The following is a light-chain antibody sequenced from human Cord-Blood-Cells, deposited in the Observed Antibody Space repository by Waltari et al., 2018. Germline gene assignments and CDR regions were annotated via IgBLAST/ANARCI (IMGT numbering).Light chain of an antibody. J-gene: IGLJ3*02. CDR1: SSDGGGYNY. V-gene: IGLV2-14*01. CDR3: SSYTSSSTV. Sequence: QSALTQTASVSGSPGPSLTISCPGTSSDGGGYNYGSWYQQHPGKAPKLMIYEVSNRPSGVSNRFSGSKSGNTASLTISGLQAEDEADYYCSSYTSSSTVFGGGTKLTVL. CDR2: EVS.